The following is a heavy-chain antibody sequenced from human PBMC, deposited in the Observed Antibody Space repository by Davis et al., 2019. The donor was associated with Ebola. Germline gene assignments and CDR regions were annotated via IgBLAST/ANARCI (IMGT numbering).Heavy chain of an antibody. D-gene: IGHD3-10*01. CDR3: AKGGRIRSPGIGDK. J-gene: IGHJ4*02. V-gene: IGHV3-23*01. CDR1: GFIFSKFA. Sequence: LSLTCAASGFIFSKFAMSWVRQAPGKGLEWVSITSVDGTSYADSVKGRFTIARDNSRNTLYLQMNSLRAEDTALYYCAKGGRIRSPGIGDKWGQGTLVTVSS. CDR2: TSVDGT.